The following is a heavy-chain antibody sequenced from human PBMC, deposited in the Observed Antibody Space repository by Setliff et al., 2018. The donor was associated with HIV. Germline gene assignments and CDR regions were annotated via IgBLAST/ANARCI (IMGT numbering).Heavy chain of an antibody. D-gene: IGHD3-16*01. CDR2: IIPMFGIE. CDR3: ARGANILIRTDYYYHMDV. Sequence: SVKVSCKASGGTLNTYGISWVRQAPGQGLEWMGGIIPMFGIEKYAQEFQGRVKITADESTTTAYMELSSLRSEDTALYYCARGANILIRTDYYYHMDVWGKGTTVTVSS. CDR1: GGTLNTYG. J-gene: IGHJ6*03. V-gene: IGHV1-69*13.